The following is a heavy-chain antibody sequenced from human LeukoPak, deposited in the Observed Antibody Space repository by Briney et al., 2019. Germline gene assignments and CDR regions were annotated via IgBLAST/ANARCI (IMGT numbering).Heavy chain of an antibody. J-gene: IGHJ4*02. V-gene: IGHV4-61*02. D-gene: IGHD4-23*01. CDR3: AREDFYGGNSRETYYFDY. Sequence: SQTLSLTCTVSGGSISSGSYCWSWIRQPAGKGLEWIGRIYTSGSTNYNPSLKSRVTISVDTSKNQFSLKLSSVTAADTAVYYCAREDFYGGNSRETYYFDYWGQGTLVTVSS. CDR1: GGSISSGSYC. CDR2: IYTSGST.